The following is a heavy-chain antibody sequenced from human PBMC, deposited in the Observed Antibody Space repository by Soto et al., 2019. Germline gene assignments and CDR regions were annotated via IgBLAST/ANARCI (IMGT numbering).Heavy chain of an antibody. J-gene: IGHJ5*02. Sequence: EVQLVESGGGLVQPGGSLRLSCAASGFTFSSYSMNWVRQAPGKGLEWVSYISSSSSTIYYADSVKGRFTISRDNAKNSLYLQMNSLRAEDTAGYYCARHPERIAEIGGFDPWGQGTLVTVSS. CDR2: ISSSSSTI. CDR1: GFTFSSYS. D-gene: IGHD6-13*01. CDR3: ARHPERIAEIGGFDP. V-gene: IGHV3-48*01.